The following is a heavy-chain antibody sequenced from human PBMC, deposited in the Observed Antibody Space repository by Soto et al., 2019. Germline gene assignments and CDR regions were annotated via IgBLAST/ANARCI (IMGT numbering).Heavy chain of an antibody. CDR2: IYYSGST. D-gene: IGHD3-3*01. V-gene: IGHV4-30-4*01. CDR3: AREGSGRTIFGVVTYNWFDP. J-gene: IGHJ5*02. CDR1: GGSISSGDYY. Sequence: SETLSLTCTVSGGSISSGDYYWSWIRQPPGKGLEWIGYIYYSGSTYYNPSLKSRVTISVDTSKNQFSLKLSSVTAADTAVYYCAREGSGRTIFGVVTYNWFDPWGQGTLVTVSS.